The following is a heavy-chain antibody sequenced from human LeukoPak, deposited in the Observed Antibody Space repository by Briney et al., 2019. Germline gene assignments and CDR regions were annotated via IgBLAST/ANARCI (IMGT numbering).Heavy chain of an antibody. CDR2: IDTAGGT. CDR3: AREGFCGGDCPGYFDL. V-gene: IGHV3-13*01. D-gene: IGHD2-21*02. CDR1: GFTFSASD. J-gene: IGHJ2*01. Sequence: SGGSLRLSCAASGFTFSASDMRWVRQTTGKGLEWVSAIDTAGGTYYPDSVKGRFTISRENAKNSFYLQMNSLRAGDTAVYYCAREGFCGGDCPGYFDLWGRGTLVTVSS.